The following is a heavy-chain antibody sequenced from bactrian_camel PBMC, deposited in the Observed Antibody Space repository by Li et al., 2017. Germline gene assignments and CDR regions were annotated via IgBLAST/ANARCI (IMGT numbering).Heavy chain of an antibody. CDR3: AARPRNGQDCVAAVRYSFGY. J-gene: IGHJ6*01. CDR1: GFAFSTWC. Sequence: HVQLVESGGGSVQAGGSLRLSCAASGFAFSTWCMGWFRQAPGKECEGVAAIGMDGKTRTSESVKGRFTISKDNAKNTLYLQMTDLQPTDTAVYYCAARPRNGQDCVAAVRYSFGYWGQGTQVTVS. CDR2: IGMDGKT. V-gene: IGHV3S55*01. D-gene: IGHD1*01.